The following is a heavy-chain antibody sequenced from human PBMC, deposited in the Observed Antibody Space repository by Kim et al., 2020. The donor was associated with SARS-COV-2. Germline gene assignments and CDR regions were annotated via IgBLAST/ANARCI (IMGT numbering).Heavy chain of an antibody. D-gene: IGHD3-10*01. Sequence: RVTISVDTSKNQFSLKLSSVTAADTAVYYCARDPITMVRGVLYYYGMDVWGQGTTVTVSS. CDR3: ARDPITMVRGVLYYYGMDV. V-gene: IGHV4-59*01. J-gene: IGHJ6*02.